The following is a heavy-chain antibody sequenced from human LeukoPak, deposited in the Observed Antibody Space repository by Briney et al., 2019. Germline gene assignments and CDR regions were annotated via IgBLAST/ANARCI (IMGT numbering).Heavy chain of an antibody. CDR2: IYHSGST. CDR3: ARGIMGPTRGGVNYMDV. V-gene: IGHV4-61*05. CDR1: GDSINSNNYY. J-gene: IGHJ6*03. D-gene: IGHD1-26*01. Sequence: PSETLSLTCTVSGDSINSNNYYWSWIRQPPGKGLEWIGEIYHSGSTNYNPSLKSRVSISVDKSKNQFSLKLSSVTAADTAVYYCARGIMGPTRGGVNYMDVWGRGTTVTVSS.